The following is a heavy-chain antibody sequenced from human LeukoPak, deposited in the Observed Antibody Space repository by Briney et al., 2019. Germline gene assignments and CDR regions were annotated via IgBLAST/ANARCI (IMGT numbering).Heavy chain of an antibody. D-gene: IGHD1-26*01. CDR2: ISAYNGNT. J-gene: IGHJ5*02. CDR1: GYTFTSYG. CDR3: AREGVGAYNWFDP. V-gene: IGHV1-18*01. Sequence: ASVKVSCKASGYTFTSYGISWVRQAPGQGLEWMGWISAYNGNTNYAQKFQGRVTMTRDTSTSTVYMELSSLRSEDTAVYYCAREGVGAYNWFDPWGQGTLVTVSS.